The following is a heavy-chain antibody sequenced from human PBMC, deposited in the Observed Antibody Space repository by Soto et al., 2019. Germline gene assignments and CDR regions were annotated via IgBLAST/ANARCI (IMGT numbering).Heavy chain of an antibody. CDR3: ARGKSIFYGMDV. D-gene: IGHD2-15*01. J-gene: IGHJ6*02. CDR2: ISSSGTTI. V-gene: IGHV3-11*01. Sequence: QVQLVESGGGLVKPGGSLRLSCAASGFTFSDYYISGIRQAPGKGLEWVSYISSSGTTIYHADSVKGRFTISRDNAKNSLFLQMNSLRAEDTAVYYCARGKSIFYGMDVWGQGTTVTVSS. CDR1: GFTFSDYY.